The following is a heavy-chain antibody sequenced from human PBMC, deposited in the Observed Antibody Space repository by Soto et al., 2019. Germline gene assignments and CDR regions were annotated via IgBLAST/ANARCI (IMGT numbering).Heavy chain of an antibody. V-gene: IGHV3-11*01. CDR2: ISSSGSTI. CDR1: GFTCSDYN. Sequence: GGALKLSCADPGFTCSDYNMSWIRQAPGKGLEWVSYISSSGSTIYYADSVKGRFTISRDNAKNSLYLQMNSLRAEDTAVYYCARRRTNTDWVVFDYWGQGTLVTVSS. J-gene: IGHJ4*02. CDR3: ARRRTNTDWVVFDY. D-gene: IGHD1-7*01.